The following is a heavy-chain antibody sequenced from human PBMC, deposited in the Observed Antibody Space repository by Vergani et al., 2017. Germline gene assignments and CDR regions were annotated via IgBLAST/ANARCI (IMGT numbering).Heavy chain of an antibody. D-gene: IGHD1-26*01. V-gene: IGHV1-69*06. Sequence: QVQLVQSGAEVKKPGSSVKVSCKASGGTFSSYAISWVRQAPGQGLEWMGGIIPIFGTANYAQKFQGRVTITADKSTSTAYMELSSLRSEDTAVYYCAGSEDDALYYYYYGMDVWGQGTTVTVSS. CDR2: IIPIFGTA. CDR3: AGSEDDALYYYYYGMDV. J-gene: IGHJ6*02. CDR1: GGTFSSYA.